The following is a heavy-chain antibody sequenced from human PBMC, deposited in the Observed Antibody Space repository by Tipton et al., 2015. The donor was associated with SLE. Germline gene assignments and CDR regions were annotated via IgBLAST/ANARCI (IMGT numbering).Heavy chain of an antibody. D-gene: IGHD6-19*01. CDR1: GYSISSGYY. Sequence: TLSLTCAASGYSISSGYYWGWIRQPPGKGLEWIGSIYHSGSTYYNPSLKSRVTISVDTSKNQFSLKLSSVTAADTAVYYCARDPSGWTWEVDYWGQGTLVTVSS. V-gene: IGHV4-38-2*02. CDR2: IYHSGST. J-gene: IGHJ4*02. CDR3: ARDPSGWTWEVDY.